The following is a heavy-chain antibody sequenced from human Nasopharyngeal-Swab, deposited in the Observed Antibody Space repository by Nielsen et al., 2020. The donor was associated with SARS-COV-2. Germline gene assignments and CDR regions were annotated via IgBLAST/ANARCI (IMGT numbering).Heavy chain of an antibody. Sequence: SETLSLTCTVSGVSISSYYWSWIRQPAGKGLEWIGRIYTSGSTNYNPSLKSRVTMSVDTSKNQFSLKLSSVTAADTAVYYCARVTRDGYNYDRFDYWGQGTLVTVSS. J-gene: IGHJ4*02. CDR2: IYTSGST. CDR1: GVSISSYY. V-gene: IGHV4-4*07. CDR3: ARVTRDGYNYDRFDY. D-gene: IGHD5-24*01.